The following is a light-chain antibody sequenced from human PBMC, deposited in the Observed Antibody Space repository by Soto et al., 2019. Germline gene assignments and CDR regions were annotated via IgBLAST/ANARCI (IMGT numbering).Light chain of an antibody. CDR2: KTS. V-gene: IGKV1-5*03. CDR1: QSISNW. Sequence: DIQMTQSPSTLSASVGDRVTITCRASQSISNWLAWYQQKPGKAPKLLIYKTSNLESGVPSRFSGSGSGTEFSLTISSLQPDDFATYYCQQYQSFYLTFGGGTKVDIK. J-gene: IGKJ4*01. CDR3: QQYQSFYLT.